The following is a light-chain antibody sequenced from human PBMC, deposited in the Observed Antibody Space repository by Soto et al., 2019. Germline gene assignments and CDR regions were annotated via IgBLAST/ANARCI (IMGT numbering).Light chain of an antibody. CDR1: SSNIGSNT. CDR3: AAWDDSLNGL. CDR2: SNN. Sequence: QSVLTQPPSASGTPGQRVTISCSGSSSNIGSNTGNWYQQLPGTAPKLLIYSNNQRPSGVPDRFSGSKSGTSASLAISGLQSEDEADYYCAAWDDSLNGLFGGGTKVTVL. V-gene: IGLV1-44*01. J-gene: IGLJ2*01.